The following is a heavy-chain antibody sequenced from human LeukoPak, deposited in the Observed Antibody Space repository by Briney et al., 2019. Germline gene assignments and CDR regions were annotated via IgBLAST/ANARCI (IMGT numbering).Heavy chain of an antibody. CDR3: AKGRYGSGRYYFDY. V-gene: IGHV3-23*01. Sequence: GGSLRLSCAASGFTFTSYAMSWVRQAPGKGLEWISSISSGGSAYNADSVKGRFTISRDNSKNTLYLQMKSLRAEDTAVYYCAKGRYGSGRYYFDYWGQGTLVTVSS. CDR2: ISSGGSA. CDR1: GFTFTSYA. J-gene: IGHJ4*02. D-gene: IGHD3-10*01.